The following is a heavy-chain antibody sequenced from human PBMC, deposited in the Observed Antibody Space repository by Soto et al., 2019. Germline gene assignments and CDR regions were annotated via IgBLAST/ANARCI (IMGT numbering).Heavy chain of an antibody. J-gene: IGHJ4*02. Sequence: QVQLVESGGGVVQPGTSLRLSCAASGFTFVSYAMHWVRQAPGKGLEWVTLIWNDGSNKYYTDSVKGRFTISRDSSKNTLYLQMNSLTAEDTAVYYCARDYSSSSLDYWGQGTLVTVSS. CDR3: ARDYSSSSLDY. V-gene: IGHV3-33*01. D-gene: IGHD6-6*01. CDR1: GFTFVSYA. CDR2: IWNDGSNK.